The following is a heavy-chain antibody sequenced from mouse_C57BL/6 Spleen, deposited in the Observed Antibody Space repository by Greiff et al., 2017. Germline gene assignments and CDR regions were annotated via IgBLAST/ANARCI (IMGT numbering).Heavy chain of an antibody. V-gene: IGHV1-53*01. CDR1: GYTFTSYW. CDR2: INPSNGGT. CDR3: ANFPHYYGSSYGYFDV. J-gene: IGHJ1*03. D-gene: IGHD1-1*01. Sequence: QVQLQQPGTELVKPGASVKLSCKASGYTFTSYWMHWVKQRPGQGLEWIGNINPSNGGTNYNEKFKSKATLTVDKSSSTAYMQLSSLTSEDSAVYYCANFPHYYGSSYGYFDVWGTGTTVTVSS.